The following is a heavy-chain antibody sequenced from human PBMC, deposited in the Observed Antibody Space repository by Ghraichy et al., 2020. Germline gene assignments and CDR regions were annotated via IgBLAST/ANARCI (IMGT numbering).Heavy chain of an antibody. J-gene: IGHJ4*02. CDR3: ANGYSGNDYWGTFDY. Sequence: GESLNISCAASGFTFSSHSMNWVRQAPGKGLEWVSSISKSSSHMYYADSVKGRFTISRDNAKNSLFLQMNSLRVEDTAVYYCANGYSGNDYWGTFDYWGQGILVTVSS. CDR2: ISKSSSHM. CDR1: GFTFSSHS. D-gene: IGHD5-12*01. V-gene: IGHV3-21*01.